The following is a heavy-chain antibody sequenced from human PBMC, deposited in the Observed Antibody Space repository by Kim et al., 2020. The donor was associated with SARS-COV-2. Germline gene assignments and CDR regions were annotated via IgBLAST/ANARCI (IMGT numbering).Heavy chain of an antibody. D-gene: IGHD3-10*01. V-gene: IGHV3-33*01. Sequence: GGSLRLSCAASGFTFSSYGMHWVRQAPGKGLEWVAVIWYDGSNKYYADSVKGRFTISRDNSKNTLYLQMNSLRAEDTAVYYCARGLLWFGESPLGGMDVWGQGTTVTVSS. CDR3: ARGLLWFGESPLGGMDV. J-gene: IGHJ6*02. CDR1: GFTFSSYG. CDR2: IWYDGSNK.